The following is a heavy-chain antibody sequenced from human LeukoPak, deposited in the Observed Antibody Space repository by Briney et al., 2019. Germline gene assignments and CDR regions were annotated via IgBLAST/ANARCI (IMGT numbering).Heavy chain of an antibody. CDR1: GFTSGNYA. CDR2: IAGSGGNT. CDR3: ARGPTLSIDY. V-gene: IGHV3-23*01. J-gene: IGHJ4*02. Sequence: RGSLELSCSASGFTSGNYAMNLVRQAAGKGLEWVSAIAGSGGNTYYAGSVKGRFTNSRDNSKNTLYLQMNSLRAEDTAVYYCARGPTLSIDYWGQGTLVTVSS.